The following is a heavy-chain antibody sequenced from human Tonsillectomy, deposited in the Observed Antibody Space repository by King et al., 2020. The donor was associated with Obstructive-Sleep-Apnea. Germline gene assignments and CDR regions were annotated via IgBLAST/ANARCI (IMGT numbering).Heavy chain of an antibody. D-gene: IGHD6-13*01. CDR3: ARGGIAAAGYDLDD. V-gene: IGHV3-33*01. CDR1: GFTFSSYG. J-gene: IGHJ4*02. Sequence: VQLVESGGGVVQPGRSLRLSCAASGFTFSSYGMHWVRQAPGKGLEWVAVIWYDGSNKYYADSVKGRFTISRDHSKNTLYLQMNSLRAEDTAVYYCARGGIAAAGYDLDDWGQGTLVTVSS. CDR2: IWYDGSNK.